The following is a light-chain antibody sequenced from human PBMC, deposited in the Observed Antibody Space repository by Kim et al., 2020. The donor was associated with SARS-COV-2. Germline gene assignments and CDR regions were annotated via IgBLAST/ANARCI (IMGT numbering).Light chain of an antibody. CDR1: QGLNSD. J-gene: IGKJ1*01. Sequence: ASIGDRVTITCRASQGLNSDLAWYQQRPGKAPKLLIYGASTLQSGVPSRFSGSGSGTDFTLTIGGLQSEDFATYYCQQYYSFPLTFGQGTKVDIK. V-gene: IGKV1-8*01. CDR3: QQYYSFPLT. CDR2: GAS.